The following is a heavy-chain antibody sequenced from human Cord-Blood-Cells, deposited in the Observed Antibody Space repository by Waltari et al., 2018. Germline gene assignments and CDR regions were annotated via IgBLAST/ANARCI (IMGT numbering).Heavy chain of an antibody. D-gene: IGHD6-6*01. Sequence: QVQLVQSGAEVKKPGASVKVYCTASGYPFTGYYMHWVRQAPGQGLAWMGWINPNSGGTNYAQKFQGRVTMTRDTSISTAYMELSRLRSDDTAVYYCARSEGYSSSFDYWGQGTLVTVSS. J-gene: IGHJ4*02. V-gene: IGHV1-2*02. CDR2: INPNSGGT. CDR3: ARSEGYSSSFDY. CDR1: GYPFTGYY.